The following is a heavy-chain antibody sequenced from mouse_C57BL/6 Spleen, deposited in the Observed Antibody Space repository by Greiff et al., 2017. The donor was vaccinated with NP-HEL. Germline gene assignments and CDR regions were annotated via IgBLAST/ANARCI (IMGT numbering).Heavy chain of an antibody. CDR2: INPNNGGT. J-gene: IGHJ1*03. D-gene: IGHD1-1*01. V-gene: IGHV1-18*01. CDR1: GYTFTDYN. Sequence: EVQLVESGPELVKPGASVKISCKASGYTFTDYNMDWVKQSHGKSLEWIGDINPNNGGTNYNQKFKGKATLTVDKSSSTAYMELRSLTSEDTAVYYCGRGYYSGYFDVWGTGTTVTVSS. CDR3: GRGYYSGYFDV.